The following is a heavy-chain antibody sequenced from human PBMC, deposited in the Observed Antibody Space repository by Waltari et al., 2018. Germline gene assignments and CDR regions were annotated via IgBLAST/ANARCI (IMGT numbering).Heavy chain of an antibody. J-gene: IGHJ4*02. D-gene: IGHD7-27*01. V-gene: IGHV1-2*06. CDR1: GYTFSGYY. CDR2: ISPNRGGT. Sequence: QVQLVQSGAEVKKPGASVKVSCETSGYTFSGYYIHWVRQAPGQGPEGMGRISPNRGGTSYAQKFQGRGTMTRDTSITTAYMELRSLTSDDTAVYYCARGNWGYFFDYWGQGTLVTVSS. CDR3: ARGNWGYFFDY.